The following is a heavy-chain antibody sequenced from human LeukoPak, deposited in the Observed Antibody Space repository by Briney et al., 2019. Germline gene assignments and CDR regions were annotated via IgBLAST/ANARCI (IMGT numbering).Heavy chain of an antibody. V-gene: IGHV3-23*01. Sequence: GGSLRLSCAASGFASGFTFSDYAVSWVRQAPGKGPEWVASVNGRGATTYYADSVRGRFTISRDNSKITVYLQMISLGADDTAVYFCAKAPATGEGYYFYYMDVWGKGTTVTVSS. CDR3: AKAPATGEGYYFYYMDV. D-gene: IGHD7-27*01. CDR2: VNGRGATT. J-gene: IGHJ6*03. CDR1: GFTFSDYA.